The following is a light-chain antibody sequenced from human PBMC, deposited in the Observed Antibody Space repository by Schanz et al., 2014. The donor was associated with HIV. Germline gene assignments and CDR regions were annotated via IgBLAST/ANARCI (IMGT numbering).Light chain of an antibody. CDR3: QSYDSSLNSYV. Sequence: QSVLAQPPSVSGAPGQRVTISCTGTSSNIGAGYDVHWYQLLPGTAPTLLIFDNTNRPSGVPDRYSGSKSGTSASLAITGLQAEDEADYYCQSYDSSLNSYVFGSGTKVTVL. CDR1: SSNIGAGYD. CDR2: DNT. V-gene: IGLV1-40*01. J-gene: IGLJ1*01.